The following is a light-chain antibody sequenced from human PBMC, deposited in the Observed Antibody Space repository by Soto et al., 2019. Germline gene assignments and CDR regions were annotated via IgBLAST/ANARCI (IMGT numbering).Light chain of an antibody. CDR1: QSVSSY. J-gene: IGKJ2*01. V-gene: IGKV3-11*01. CDR3: QQGRNGGGGEYT. Sequence: EIVLTQSPATLSLSPGERATLSCRASQSVSSYLAWYQQKPGQAPRLLIYDASSRATGIPARFSGSGSGTEFTLTISRLEPEDFSVYYRQQGRNGGGGEYTFGQGTKLEIK. CDR2: DAS.